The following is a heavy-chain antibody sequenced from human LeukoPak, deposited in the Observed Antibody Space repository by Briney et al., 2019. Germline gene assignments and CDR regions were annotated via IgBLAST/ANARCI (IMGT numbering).Heavy chain of an antibody. CDR1: GGTFSSYA. CDR2: IIPIFGTA. D-gene: IGHD5-24*01. J-gene: IGHJ4*02. CDR3: ARDREMATSDFDY. V-gene: IGHV1-69*13. Sequence: ASVKVSCTASGGTFSSYAISWVRQAPGQGLEWMGGIIPIFGTANYAQKFQGRVTITADESTSTAYMELSSLRSEDTAVYYCARDREMATSDFDYWGQGTLVPVSS.